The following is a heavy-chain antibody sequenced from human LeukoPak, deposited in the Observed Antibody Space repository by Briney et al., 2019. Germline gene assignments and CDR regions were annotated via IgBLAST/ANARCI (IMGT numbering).Heavy chain of an antibody. V-gene: IGHV3-23*01. CDR2: VGGTNVDT. CDR1: GYSFSRNA. CDR3: ATHDTTVGVF. J-gene: IGHJ4*02. Sequence: GESLRLSCAASGYSFSRNAMNWLRQTPGKGLEWVSGVGGTNVDTSYAESVKGRFTISRDNSRNTAYLVRRVRRAESTAVYYCATHDTTVGVFWGQGSLLSVCS. D-gene: IGHD1-26*01.